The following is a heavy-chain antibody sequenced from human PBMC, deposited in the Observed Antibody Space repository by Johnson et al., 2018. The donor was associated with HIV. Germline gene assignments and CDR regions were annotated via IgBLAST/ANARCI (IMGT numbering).Heavy chain of an antibody. J-gene: IGHJ3*02. CDR2: ISYDGSNK. D-gene: IGHD3-3*01. V-gene: IGHV3-30-3*01. CDR1: GFTFSSYA. Sequence: VQVLESGGGVVQPGRSLRLSCAASGFTFSSYAMHWVRQAPGKGLEWVAVISYDGSNKYYADSVKGRFTLSRDNSKNTLYLQMNSLRAEDTAVYYCARDGPLQFLEWLSAGAFDIWGQGTMVTVSS. CDR3: ARDGPLQFLEWLSAGAFDI.